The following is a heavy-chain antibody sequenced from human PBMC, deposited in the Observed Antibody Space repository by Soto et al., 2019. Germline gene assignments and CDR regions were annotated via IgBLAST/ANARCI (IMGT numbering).Heavy chain of an antibody. CDR2: IYYSGST. CDR3: ARDLSAMEYYYYCMDV. D-gene: IGHD1-1*01. V-gene: IGHV4-61*01. CDR1: GGSVSSGSYY. Sequence: PSETLSLTCTVSGGSVSSGSYYWSWIRQPPGKGLEWIGYIYYSGSTNYNPSLKSRVTISVDTSKNQFSLKLSSVTAADTAVYYCARDLSAMEYYYYCMDVWGQGTTVTVS. J-gene: IGHJ6*02.